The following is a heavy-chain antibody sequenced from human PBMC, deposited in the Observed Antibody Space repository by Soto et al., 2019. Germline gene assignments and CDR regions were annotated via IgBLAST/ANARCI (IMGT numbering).Heavy chain of an antibody. D-gene: IGHD3-10*01. CDR3: ARGPESSYYYGSGIGFDY. J-gene: IGHJ4*02. V-gene: IGHV4-34*01. Sequence: SETLSLTCAVYGGSFSGYYWSWIRQPPGKGLEWIGEINHSGSTNYNPSLKSRVTISVDTSKNQFSLKLSSVTAADTAVYYCARGPESSYYYGSGIGFDYWGQGTLVTVSS. CDR2: INHSGST. CDR1: GGSFSGYY.